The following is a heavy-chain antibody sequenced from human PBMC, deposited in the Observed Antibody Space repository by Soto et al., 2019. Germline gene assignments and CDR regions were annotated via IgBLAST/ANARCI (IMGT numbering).Heavy chain of an antibody. V-gene: IGHV4-34*01. CDR2: INHRGSA. Sequence: QVQLQQWGAGLLKSSETLSLTCAVYGGSFSGYYWSWLRQPPGKGLEWSGEINHRGSANSTPSLPCRVILSVDTSKNQYSLKLSSVTAAATAVYYCARTKSFVVPSSLFLHRSDYAFDSWGRGTLVTVSS. CDR3: ARTKSFVVPSSLFLHRSDYAFDS. CDR1: GGSFSGYY. J-gene: IGHJ4*01. D-gene: IGHD3-16*01.